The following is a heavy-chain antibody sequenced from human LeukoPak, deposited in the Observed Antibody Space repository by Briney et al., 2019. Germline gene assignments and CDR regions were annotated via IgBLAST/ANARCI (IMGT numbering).Heavy chain of an antibody. J-gene: IGHJ1*01. Sequence: SVKVSCKASGGTLSSYAISWVRQAPGQGLEWMGGIIPIFGTANYAQKFQGRVTITADESTSTAYMELSSLRSEDTAVYYCARARYCTNGVCDEYFQHWGQGTLVTVSS. CDR1: GGTLSSYA. V-gene: IGHV1-69*13. D-gene: IGHD2-8*01. CDR3: ARARYCTNGVCDEYFQH. CDR2: IIPIFGTA.